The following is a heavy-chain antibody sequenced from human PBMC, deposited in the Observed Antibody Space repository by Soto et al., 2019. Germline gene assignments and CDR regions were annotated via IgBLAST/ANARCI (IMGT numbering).Heavy chain of an antibody. CDR1: GGSLSRVGYS. D-gene: IGHD3-22*01. J-gene: IGHJ4*02. V-gene: IGHV4-30-2*01. CDR3: AREGTYDSSGYYFPYFDY. CDR2: IYHSGST. Sequence: PSETTSLTYAVSGGSLSRVGYSWRWIKQPPGKGLEWIGYIYHSGSTYYNPSLKSRVTISVDRSKNQFSLKLSSVTAADTAVYYCAREGTYDSSGYYFPYFDYWGQGTLVTVSS.